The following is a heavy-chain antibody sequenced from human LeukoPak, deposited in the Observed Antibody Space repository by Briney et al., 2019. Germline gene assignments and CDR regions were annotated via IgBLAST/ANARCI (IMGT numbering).Heavy chain of an antibody. V-gene: IGHV3-30-3*01. Sequence: GGSLRLSCAASGFTFSSYAMHWVRQAPGKGLEWVTVISYDGSNKYYADSVKGRFTISRDNSKNTLYLQMNSLRAEDTAVYYCARDQYCSSTSCYLTLDYWGQGTLVTVSS. J-gene: IGHJ4*02. CDR3: ARDQYCSSTSCYLTLDY. CDR2: ISYDGSNK. CDR1: GFTFSSYA. D-gene: IGHD2-2*01.